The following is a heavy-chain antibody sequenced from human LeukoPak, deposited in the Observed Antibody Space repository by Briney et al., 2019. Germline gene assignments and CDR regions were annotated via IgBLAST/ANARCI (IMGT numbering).Heavy chain of an antibody. J-gene: IGHJ6*02. D-gene: IGHD3-10*01. V-gene: IGHV1-69*13. CDR1: GGTFSSYA. CDR2: IIPIFGTA. CDR3: ARSQNYGSGSYYDYYHYGMDV. Sequence: SVKVSCKASGGTFSSYAISWVRQAPGQGLEWMGGIIPIFGTANYAQKFQGRVTITADESTSTAYMELSSLRSEDTAVYYCARSQNYGSGSYYDYYHYGMDVWGQGTTVTVSS.